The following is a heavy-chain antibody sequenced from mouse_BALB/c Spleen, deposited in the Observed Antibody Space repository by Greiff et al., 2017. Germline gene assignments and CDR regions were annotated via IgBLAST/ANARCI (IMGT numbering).Heavy chain of an antibody. CDR1: GFNIKDTY. CDR3: APYDSLAY. J-gene: IGHJ3*01. CDR2: IDPANGNT. Sequence: VQLQQSGAELVKPGASVKLSCTASGFNIKDTYMHWVKQRPEQGLEWIGRIDPANGNTKYDPKFQGKATITADTSSNTAYLQLSSLTSEDTAVYYCAPYDSLAYWGQGTLVTVSA. V-gene: IGHV14-3*02. D-gene: IGHD2-4*01.